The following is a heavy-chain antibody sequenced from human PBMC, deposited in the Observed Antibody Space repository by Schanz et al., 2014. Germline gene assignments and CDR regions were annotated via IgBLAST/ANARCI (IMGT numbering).Heavy chain of an antibody. J-gene: IGHJ4*02. V-gene: IGHV3-11*06. CDR1: GFTFRDYY. CDR2: ISSGSSYA. Sequence: PGGSLRLSCAASGFTFRDYYMSWIRQAPGKGLEWVSDISSGSSYANYADSVKGRFTMSRDNSKNTLYLQMNSLRAGDTAVYYCARVPYGSGSYWDYWGQGTLVTVSS. D-gene: IGHD3-10*01. CDR3: ARVPYGSGSYWDY.